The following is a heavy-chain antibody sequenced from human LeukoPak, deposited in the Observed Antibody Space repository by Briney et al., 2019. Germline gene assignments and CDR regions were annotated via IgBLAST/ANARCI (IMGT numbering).Heavy chain of an antibody. D-gene: IGHD3-22*01. Sequence: ASVKVSCKASGYTFTSYDINWVRQATGQGLEWMGWMNPTNGNTGYAQKFQGRVTMTEDTSTDTAYMELSSLRSEDTAVYYCATDLYYDSSRIFDLWGRGTLVTVSS. CDR1: GYTFTSYD. J-gene: IGHJ2*01. CDR2: MNPTNGNT. V-gene: IGHV1-8*01. CDR3: ATDLYYDSSRIFDL.